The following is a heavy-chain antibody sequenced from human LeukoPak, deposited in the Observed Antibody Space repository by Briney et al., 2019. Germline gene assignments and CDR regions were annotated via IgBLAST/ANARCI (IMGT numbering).Heavy chain of an antibody. J-gene: IGHJ4*02. CDR2: IYHSGST. V-gene: IGHV4-30-2*01. CDR1: GGPISSGGYS. Sequence: PSETLSLTCAVSGGPISSGGYSWSWIRQPPGKGLEWIGYIYHSGSTYYNPSFKSRVTISVDRSKNQFSLKLSSVTAADTAVYYCAREIAAAGIDYWGQGTLVTVSS. D-gene: IGHD6-13*01. CDR3: AREIAAAGIDY.